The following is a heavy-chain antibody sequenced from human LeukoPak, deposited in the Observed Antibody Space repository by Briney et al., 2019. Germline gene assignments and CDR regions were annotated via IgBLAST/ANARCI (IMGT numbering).Heavy chain of an antibody. J-gene: IGHJ3*01. CDR3: ARDSSVCEFDV. Sequence: PGGSLRLSCAAPGFTFSPYTMHWFRQPPGKGLEWISYINTGSTTIYYADSVKGRFTVSRDNAKNSLYLHMNSLRAEDTAVYYCARDSSVCEFDVWGQGTMVTVSS. V-gene: IGHV3-48*01. CDR1: GFTFSPYT. CDR2: INTGSTTI. D-gene: IGHD6-6*01.